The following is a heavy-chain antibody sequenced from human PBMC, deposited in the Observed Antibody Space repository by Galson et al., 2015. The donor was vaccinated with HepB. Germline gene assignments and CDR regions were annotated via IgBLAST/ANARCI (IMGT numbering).Heavy chain of an antibody. CDR3: ASNRVGAIFDY. CDR1: GFTFSTYA. CDR2: IGQSGGNT. V-gene: IGHV3-23*01. J-gene: IGHJ4*02. Sequence: SLRLSCAATGFTFSTYATSWVRQAPGKGLEWVSAIGQSGGNTYYADSVRGRFTISRDNSRKTVYLQMNSLRVDDTAVYYCASNRVGAIFDYWGQGALVAVSS. D-gene: IGHD1-26*01.